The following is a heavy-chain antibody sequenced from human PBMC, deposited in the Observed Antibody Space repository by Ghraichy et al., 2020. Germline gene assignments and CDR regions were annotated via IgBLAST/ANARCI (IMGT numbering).Heavy chain of an antibody. D-gene: IGHD6-6*01. J-gene: IGHJ4*02. CDR3: AKDLYAWSDSSSSDY. V-gene: IGHV3-23*01. Sequence: GGSLRLSCAASGFNFSSYAMSWVRQAPGKGLEWVSGISGSGGTTYYADSLKGRVTISRDNAKNTLYLRMSSLRAGDTAVYYCAKDLYAWSDSSSSDYWGQGTLVTVAS. CDR2: ISGSGGTT. CDR1: GFNFSSYA.